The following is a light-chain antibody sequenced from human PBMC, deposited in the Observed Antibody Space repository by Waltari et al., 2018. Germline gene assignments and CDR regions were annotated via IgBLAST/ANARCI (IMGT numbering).Light chain of an antibody. J-gene: IGLJ1*01. V-gene: IGLV1-44*01. CDR2: GNK. CDR1: SSNIGGNT. Sequence: QSVLTQPPPASGTPGQRVTISCSGSSSNIGGNTVNWYQQLPGRAPKLLIYGNKPLPSWFPYRFSGSKSCTSASLVISWLQSEDEADYYCATWYDSLSGFYVFGAGTRVTVL. CDR3: ATWYDSLSGFYV.